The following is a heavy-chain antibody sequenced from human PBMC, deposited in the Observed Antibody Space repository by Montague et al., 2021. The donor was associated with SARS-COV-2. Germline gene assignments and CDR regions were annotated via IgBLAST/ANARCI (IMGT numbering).Heavy chain of an antibody. V-gene: IGHV4-59*02. D-gene: IGHD3-22*01. J-gene: IGHJ5*02. CDR2: IYCSGGA. CDR1: GGSGGADY. CDR3: TRDVPYDTLGP. Sequence: SETLSLTCTGDGGSGGADYRFRTGQHPGKGLEWIGHIYCSGGANYNPSLKSRVAISVDTSKNEISLKLKSVTAADTAVYYCTRDVPYDTLGPWGQGTLVTGSS.